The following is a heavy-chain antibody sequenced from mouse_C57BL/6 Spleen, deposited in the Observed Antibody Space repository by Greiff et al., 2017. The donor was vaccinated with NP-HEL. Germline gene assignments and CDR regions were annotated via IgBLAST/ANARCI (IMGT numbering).Heavy chain of an antibody. D-gene: IGHD2-1*01. CDR2: ISYDGSN. CDR3: ARDPVYYGLDY. CDR1: GYSITSGYY. J-gene: IGHJ2*01. V-gene: IGHV3-6*01. Sequence: EVQLQESGPGLVKPSQSLSLTCSVTGYSITSGYYWNWIRQFPGNKLEWMGYISYDGSNNYNPSLKNRISITRDTSKNQFFLKLNSVTTEDTATYYCARDPVYYGLDYWGQGTTLTVSS.